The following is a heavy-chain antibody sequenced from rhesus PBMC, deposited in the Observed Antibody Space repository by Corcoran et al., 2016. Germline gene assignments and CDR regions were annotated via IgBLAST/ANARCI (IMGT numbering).Heavy chain of an antibody. CDR3: ARRDVWNNGIIDY. CDR2: VYLDDDK. V-gene: IGHV2S1*01. J-gene: IGHJ4*01. D-gene: IGHD1-20*01. CDR1: GFSISTSGLG. Sequence: QVTLKESGPALVKPTQTLTLTCTFSGFSISTSGLGINWIRQPPGKALEWRASVYLDDDKGYTTSLKSRLTIAKDTYKNHVVLTRTNMDPVDTATYYCARRDVWNNGIIDYWGQGVLVTVSS.